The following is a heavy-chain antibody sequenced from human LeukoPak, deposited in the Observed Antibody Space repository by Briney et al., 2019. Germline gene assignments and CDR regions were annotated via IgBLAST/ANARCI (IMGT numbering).Heavy chain of an antibody. CDR2: IYYSGST. J-gene: IGHJ4*02. D-gene: IGHD3-10*01. Sequence: SETLSLTCTVSGGSISSSSYYWGWTRQPPGKGLEWIGSIYYSGSTYYNPSLKSRVTISVDTSKNQFSLKLSSVTAADTAVYYCARLKSVLLWFGELLSYYFDYWGQGTLVTVSS. V-gene: IGHV4-39*01. CDR3: ARLKSVLLWFGELLSYYFDY. CDR1: GGSISSSSYY.